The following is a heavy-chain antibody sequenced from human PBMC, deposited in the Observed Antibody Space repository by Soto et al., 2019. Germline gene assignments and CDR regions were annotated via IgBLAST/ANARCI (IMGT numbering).Heavy chain of an antibody. CDR1: GFTFSFYA. D-gene: IGHD3-16*01. CDR2: ISYNGRNK. CDR3: ARQAKIGDRSQFYFDS. J-gene: IGHJ4*02. V-gene: IGHV3-30*04. Sequence: QVQLVESGGDVVQPGRSLRLSCAASGFTFSFYAVHWVCQAPGKGLEWVAVISYNGRNKHYVDSVKGRFTISRDNSQDTLYLQMDSLRPDDTAVYYCARQAKIGDRSQFYFDSWGQGTLVTVSS.